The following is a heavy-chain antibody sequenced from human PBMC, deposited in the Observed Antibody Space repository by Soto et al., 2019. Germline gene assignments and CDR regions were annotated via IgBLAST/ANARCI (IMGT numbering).Heavy chain of an antibody. J-gene: IGHJ4*02. Sequence: EVQLLESGGGLVQPGGSLRLSCAASGFTFSSFAMTWVRQAPGKGLEWVSIISGSGSTTYYADSVRDRFTISRDNSKNTLYLQMDSLRAEDTAVYYCAKDIVEVANGYFDYWGQGTLVTVSS. V-gene: IGHV3-23*01. D-gene: IGHD2-2*01. CDR3: AKDIVEVANGYFDY. CDR1: GFTFSSFA. CDR2: ISGSGSTT.